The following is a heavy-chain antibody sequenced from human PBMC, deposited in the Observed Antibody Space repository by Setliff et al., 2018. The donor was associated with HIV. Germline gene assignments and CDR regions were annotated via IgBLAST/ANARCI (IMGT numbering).Heavy chain of an antibody. J-gene: IGHJ4*02. D-gene: IGHD1-26*01. Sequence: PGGSLRLSCAASGFTFSNSWMTWVRQAPGEGLEWVANIKKDGSDKFYVDSVKGRFAISRDDAKNSLNLEMNSLKTEDTALYYCTAVREGWGQGTLVTVSS. CDR3: TAVREG. CDR1: GFTFSNSW. V-gene: IGHV3-7*03. CDR2: IKKDGSDK.